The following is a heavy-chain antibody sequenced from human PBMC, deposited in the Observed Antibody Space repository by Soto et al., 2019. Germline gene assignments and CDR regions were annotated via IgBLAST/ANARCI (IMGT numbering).Heavy chain of an antibody. J-gene: IGHJ4*02. CDR2: ISSSGGDI. CDR1: GFSFNEYY. D-gene: IGHD2-2*01. Sequence: QVQLSESGGGLVKPGGSLRLSCAASGFSFNEYYMSWIRQAPGKGLEWVAYISSSGGDIFYSDYVQGRFTISRDNAKKSLYLQMNSLGADDTAVYYCARTLGVSTIPSWGQGTLVTVSS. V-gene: IGHV3-11*01. CDR3: ARTLGVSTIPS.